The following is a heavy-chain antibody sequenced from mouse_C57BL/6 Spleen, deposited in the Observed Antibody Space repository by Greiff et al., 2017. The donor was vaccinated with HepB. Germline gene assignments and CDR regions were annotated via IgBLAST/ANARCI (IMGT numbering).Heavy chain of an antibody. CDR3: ARWDGSTLYYFDY. D-gene: IGHD1-1*01. CDR1: GYTFTSYW. V-gene: IGHV1-7*01. Sequence: VQLVESGAELAKPGASVKLSCKASGYTFTSYWMHWVKQRPGQGLEWIGYINPSSGYTKYNQKFKDKATLTADKSSSTAYMQLSSLTYEDSAVYYCARWDGSTLYYFDYWGQGTTLTVSS. J-gene: IGHJ2*01. CDR2: INPSSGYT.